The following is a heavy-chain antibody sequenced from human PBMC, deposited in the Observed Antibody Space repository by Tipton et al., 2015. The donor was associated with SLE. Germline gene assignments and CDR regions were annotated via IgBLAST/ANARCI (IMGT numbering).Heavy chain of an antibody. D-gene: IGHD2-2*02. CDR1: GFPFRSYA. Sequence: GSLRLSCAASGFPFRSYAMSWVRQAPGRGLEWVSAISGSGSSTSYADSVKGRFTISRDNAKNSLFLQMNNLKDEDTAVYFCARRAATIGIDYWGQGTLVTVS. V-gene: IGHV3-23*01. CDR3: ARRAATIGIDY. CDR2: ISGSGSST. J-gene: IGHJ4*02.